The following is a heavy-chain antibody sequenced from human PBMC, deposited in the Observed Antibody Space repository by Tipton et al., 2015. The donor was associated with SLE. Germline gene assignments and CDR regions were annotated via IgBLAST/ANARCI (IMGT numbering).Heavy chain of an antibody. CDR2: INHSGST. Sequence: LRLSCAVYGGSFSGYYWSWIRQPPGKGLEWIGEINHSGSTNYNPSLKSRVTISVDTSKNQFSLKLSSVTAADTAVYYCARGGLGSDLRGSIYFGSWGQGTLVTVSS. CDR1: GGSFSGYY. D-gene: IGHD7-27*01. V-gene: IGHV4-34*01. CDR3: ARGGLGSDLRGSIYFGS. J-gene: IGHJ4*02.